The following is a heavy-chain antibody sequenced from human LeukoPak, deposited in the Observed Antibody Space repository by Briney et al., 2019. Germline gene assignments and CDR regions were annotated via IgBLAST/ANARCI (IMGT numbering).Heavy chain of an antibody. V-gene: IGHV3-21*01. Sequence: TGGSLRLSCAASGFTFSTYSMHWVRQAPGKGLEWVSSIRSGSTYINYADSVKGRFTTSRDDAKNSLYLQMNSLRAEDTAVYYCARDGIFDYWGQGTLVTVSS. CDR1: GFTFSTYS. CDR3: ARDGIFDY. J-gene: IGHJ4*02. CDR2: IRSGSTYI.